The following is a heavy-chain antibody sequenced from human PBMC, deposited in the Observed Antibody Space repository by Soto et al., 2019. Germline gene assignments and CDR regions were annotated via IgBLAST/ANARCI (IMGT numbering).Heavy chain of an antibody. CDR2: IYNTGST. J-gene: IGHJ4*02. D-gene: IGHD7-27*01. CDR3: ALALGPTTGLDY. CDR1: YGSVSSDPFY. V-gene: IGHV4-31*03. Sequence: PSETLSLTCTVSYGSVSSDPFYWTWIRQHPGKGLEWIGYIYNTGSTSYNPSLTSRLSISVDMSENHFSLRLFSVTVADTAVYYCALALGPTTGLDYWGQGSLVTSPQ.